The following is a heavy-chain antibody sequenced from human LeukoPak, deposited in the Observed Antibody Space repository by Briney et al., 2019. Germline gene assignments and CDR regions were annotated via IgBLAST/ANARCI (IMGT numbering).Heavy chain of an antibody. Sequence: GGSLTLSCAAYGLTVSSEYLAWVRQAPGKGLEWISVIYGAGATYYAESAKGRFTISRENSMNTMYLQMSSLRAEDTAVYYCARDPYGSGDGYFDYWGQGTLVTVSS. CDR1: GLTVSSEY. V-gene: IGHV3-53*01. CDR3: ARDPYGSGDGYFDY. J-gene: IGHJ4*02. D-gene: IGHD3-10*01. CDR2: IYGAGAT.